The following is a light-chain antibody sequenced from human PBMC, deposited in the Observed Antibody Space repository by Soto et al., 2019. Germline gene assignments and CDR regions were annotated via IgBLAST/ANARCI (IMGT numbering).Light chain of an antibody. CDR3: QQYSDWPPAT. J-gene: IGKJ2*01. V-gene: IGKV3-15*01. Sequence: EIVMTQSPATLSVSPGERATLSCRASQSVGSNLAWYQQIPGQAPRLLIYGASTRATGIPARFSGSGSGTEFTLTISSLQSEDFAVDFCQQYSDWPPATFGQGTKLEI. CDR2: GAS. CDR1: QSVGSN.